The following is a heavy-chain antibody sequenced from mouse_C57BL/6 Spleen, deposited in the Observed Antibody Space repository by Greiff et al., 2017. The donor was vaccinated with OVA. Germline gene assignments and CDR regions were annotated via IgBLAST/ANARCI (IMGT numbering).Heavy chain of an antibody. CDR3: ARELTGTDYAMDY. CDR1: GFTFSDYY. V-gene: IGHV5-16*01. CDR2: INYDGSST. D-gene: IGHD4-1*01. J-gene: IGHJ4*01. Sequence: EVKLMESEGGLVQPGSSMKLSCTASGFTFSDYYMAWVRQVPEKGLEWVANINYDGSSTYYLDSLKSRFIISRDNAKNILYLQMSSLKSEDTATYYCARELTGTDYAMDYWGQGTSVTVSS.